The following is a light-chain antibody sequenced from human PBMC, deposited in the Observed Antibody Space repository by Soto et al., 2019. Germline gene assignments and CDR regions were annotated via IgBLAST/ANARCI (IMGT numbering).Light chain of an antibody. CDR3: QQYYSYWT. Sequence: DIQMTQSPSTLSASVGDRVTITCRASQSISSWLAWYQQKPGKAPKLLIYEASSLESGVPSRVNGSGSGTEFTLTIRSQQPDDFGTYYCQQYYSYWTFGQGTKVEIK. J-gene: IGKJ1*01. CDR2: EAS. V-gene: IGKV1-5*03. CDR1: QSISSW.